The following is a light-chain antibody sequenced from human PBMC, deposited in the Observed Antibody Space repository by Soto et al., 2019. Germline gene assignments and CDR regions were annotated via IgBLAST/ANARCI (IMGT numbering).Light chain of an antibody. Sequence: DIQMTQSPSSLSASVGDRVTITCRASQSISSYLNWYQQKPGKAPKLLIYGASSLQSGVPSRFSRSGSGTDFTLTISSLQPEDFATYYCQQSYSTPRTFGQGTKVEIK. J-gene: IGKJ1*01. CDR1: QSISSY. CDR3: QQSYSTPRT. V-gene: IGKV1-39*01. CDR2: GAS.